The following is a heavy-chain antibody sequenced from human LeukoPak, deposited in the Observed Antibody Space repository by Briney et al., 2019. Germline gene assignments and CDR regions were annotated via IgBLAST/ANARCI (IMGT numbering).Heavy chain of an antibody. J-gene: IGHJ3*02. Sequence: SETLSLTCTVSGGSISSSSFYWGWIRQPPGKAMEWIGSIYYSGSTYYNPSLKSRVTISIDTSKNQFSLKLSSVTAADTAVYYCARRNTAKGAFDIWGQGIMVTVSS. CDR1: GGSISSSSFY. V-gene: IGHV4-39*01. CDR3: ARRNTAKGAFDI. CDR2: IYYSGST. D-gene: IGHD5-18*01.